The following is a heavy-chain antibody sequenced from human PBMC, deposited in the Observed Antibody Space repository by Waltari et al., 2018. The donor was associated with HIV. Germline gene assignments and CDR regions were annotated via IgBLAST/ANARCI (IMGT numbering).Heavy chain of an antibody. J-gene: IGHJ5*02. CDR2: IQHSWRS. D-gene: IGHD3-10*01. CDR1: GGSLTDSY. Sequence: QVRLQQWGAGQLKASETLSLTCAVYGGSLTDSYWSWIRQGPGRGLEWSAEIQHSWRSDLNPSLKSRVTLAVDPAKNQFSLTLRSLTAADTGVYYCARESRRRIRQGGINWFDPWGQGTPVTVLS. V-gene: IGHV4-34*02. CDR3: ARESRRRIRQGGINWFDP.